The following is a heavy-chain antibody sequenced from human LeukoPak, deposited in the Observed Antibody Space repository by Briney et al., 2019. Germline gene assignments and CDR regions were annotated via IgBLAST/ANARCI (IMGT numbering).Heavy chain of an antibody. CDR1: EFTFSSYW. CDR3: ARDGRQHCDFDY. J-gene: IGHJ4*02. V-gene: IGHV3-7*01. Sequence: GGSLRLSCTDSEFTFSSYWMSWVRQAPGKGLEWVANIKQDGSEKYYVDSVKGRFTISRDNAKSSLYLQMNSLRAEDTAVYYCARDGRQHCDFDYWGQGTLVTVSS. D-gene: IGHD6-25*01. CDR2: IKQDGSEK.